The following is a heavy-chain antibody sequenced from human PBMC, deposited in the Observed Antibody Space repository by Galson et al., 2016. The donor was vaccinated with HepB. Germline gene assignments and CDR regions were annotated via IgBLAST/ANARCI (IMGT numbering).Heavy chain of an antibody. D-gene: IGHD3-10*01. J-gene: IGHJ4*02. CDR1: GFIFSAYA. V-gene: IGHV3-64D*06. CDR2: ITKDGGVT. Sequence: SPILSCAASGFIFSAYAIHWVREAPGKGVEYVSVITKDGGVTYYADSVKDRFTISRDNSKNTVYLQMTSLRTEDTAVYYCEITFLHFPSSGDCWGQGTLLTVSS. CDR3: EITFLHFPSSGDC.